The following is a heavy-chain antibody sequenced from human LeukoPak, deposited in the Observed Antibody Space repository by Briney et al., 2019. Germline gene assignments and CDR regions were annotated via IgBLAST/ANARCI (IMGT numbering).Heavy chain of an antibody. D-gene: IGHD3-22*01. CDR3: ATAYYDSSGYRQEYYFDY. CDR2: FDPEDGET. J-gene: IGHJ4*02. V-gene: IGHV1-24*01. CDR1: GYTLTELS. Sequence: ASVKVSCKVSGYTLTELSMHWVRQAPGKGLEWMGGFDPEDGETIYAQKFQGRVTMTEDTSTDTAYMELGSLRSEDTAVYYCATAYYDSSGYRQEYYFDYWGQGTLVTVSS.